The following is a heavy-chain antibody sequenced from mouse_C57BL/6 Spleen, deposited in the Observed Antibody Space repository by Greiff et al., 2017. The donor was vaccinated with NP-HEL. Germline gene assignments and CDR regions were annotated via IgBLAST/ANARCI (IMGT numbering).Heavy chain of an antibody. V-gene: IGHV1-81*01. Sequence: QVQLKESGAELARPGASVKLSFTSYGISWVKQRTGQGLEWIGEIYPRSGNTYYNEKFKGKATLTADKSSSTAYMELRSLTSEDSAVYFCARRGEGGYAMDYWGQGTSVTVSS. J-gene: IGHJ4*01. CDR2: IYPRSGNT. CDR1: TSYG. CDR3: ARRGEGGYAMDY.